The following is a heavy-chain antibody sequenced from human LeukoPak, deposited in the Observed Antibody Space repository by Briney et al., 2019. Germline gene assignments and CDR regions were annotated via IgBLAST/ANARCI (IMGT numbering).Heavy chain of an antibody. CDR3: AKEDLHYGSGSLHFDY. D-gene: IGHD3-10*01. V-gene: IGHV3-48*01. Sequence: QPGGSLRLSCAASGFTFSSYSMNWVRQAPGKGLEWVSYISSSSSTIYYADSVKGRFTISRDNSKNTLYLQMNSLRAEDTAVYYCAKEDLHYGSGSLHFDYWGQGTLVTVSS. J-gene: IGHJ4*02. CDR2: ISSSSSTI. CDR1: GFTFSSYS.